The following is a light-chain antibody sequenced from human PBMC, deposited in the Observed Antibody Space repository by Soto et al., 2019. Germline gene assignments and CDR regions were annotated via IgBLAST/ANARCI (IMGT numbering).Light chain of an antibody. V-gene: IGKV3-15*01. CDR3: QQYKDWRR. CDR2: GAS. CDR1: QTIDNK. Sequence: IVMTQSPATLSVSPGERATLSCRASQTIDNKLAWYQQRPGQAPRLLIYGASIRATGIPARLSGSGSGTDFAPTINRLHSEDVGVYYCQQYKDWRRFGRGTNVDIK. J-gene: IGKJ1*01.